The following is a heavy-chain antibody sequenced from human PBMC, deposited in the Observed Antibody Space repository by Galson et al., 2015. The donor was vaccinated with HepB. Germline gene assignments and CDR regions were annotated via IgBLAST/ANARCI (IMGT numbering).Heavy chain of an antibody. Sequence: ALRLSCAASGFTFSSYWMSWVRQAPGKGLEWVANIKQDGSEKYYVDSVKGRFTISRDNAKNSLYLQMNSLRAEDTAVYYCAGSGPYYYYGMDVWGQGTTVTVSS. D-gene: IGHD7-27*01. CDR2: IKQDGSEK. CDR1: GFTFSSYW. J-gene: IGHJ6*02. CDR3: AGSGPYYYYGMDV. V-gene: IGHV3-7*01.